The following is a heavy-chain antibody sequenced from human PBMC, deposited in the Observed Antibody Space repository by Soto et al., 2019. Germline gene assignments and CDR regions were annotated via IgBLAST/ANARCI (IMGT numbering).Heavy chain of an antibody. D-gene: IGHD4-17*01. CDR1: GGTFSSYA. CDR2: IIPIFGTA. J-gene: IGHJ6*02. CDR3: ARDHYGDYAESYGMDV. V-gene: IGHV1-69*01. Sequence: QVQLVQSGAEVKNPGSSVKVSCKASGGTFSSYAISWVRQAPGQGLEWMGGIIPIFGTANYAQKFQGRVTITADESTSTAYMELSSLRSEDTAVYYCARDHYGDYAESYGMDVWGQGTTVTVSS.